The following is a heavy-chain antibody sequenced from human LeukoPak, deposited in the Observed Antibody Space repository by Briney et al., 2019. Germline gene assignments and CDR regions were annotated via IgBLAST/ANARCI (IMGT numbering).Heavy chain of an antibody. D-gene: IGHD6-19*01. CDR2: INAGNGNT. CDR3: ARGLSGWYAFDI. CDR1: GYTFTSYA. V-gene: IGHV1-3*01. J-gene: IGHJ3*02. Sequence: ASVKVSCKASGYTFTSYAMHWVRQAPGQRLEWMGWINAGNGNTKYSQKFQGRVTITRDTSASTAYMELSGLRSEDTAVYYCARGLSGWYAFDIWGQGTMVTVSS.